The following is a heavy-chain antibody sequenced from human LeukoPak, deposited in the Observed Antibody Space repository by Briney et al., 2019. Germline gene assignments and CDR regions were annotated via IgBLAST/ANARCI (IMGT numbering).Heavy chain of an antibody. Sequence: GGSLRLSCAASGFTFSSYAMSWVRQAPGKGLEWVSAISGSGGSKYYADSVKGRFTISRDNSKNTLYLQMNSLRAEDTAVYYCAKWEASMGASPSDYFDYWGQGTLVTVSS. CDR2: ISGSGGSK. J-gene: IGHJ4*02. CDR1: GFTFSSYA. D-gene: IGHD1-26*01. V-gene: IGHV3-23*01. CDR3: AKWEASMGASPSDYFDY.